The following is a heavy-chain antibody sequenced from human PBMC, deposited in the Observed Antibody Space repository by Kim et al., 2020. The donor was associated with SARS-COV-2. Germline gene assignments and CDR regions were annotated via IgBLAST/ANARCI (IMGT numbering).Heavy chain of an antibody. J-gene: IGHJ5*02. CDR2: INPSGGST. CDR3: AGDAYCGCGSCYSGWFGP. CDR1: GYTFSSYY. D-gene: IGHD2-15*01. Sequence: ASVKVSCKASGYTFSSYYMHWVRQAPGQGLEWMGIINPSGGSTSYAQKFQGRVTMTTDTSTSTAYMELSSLRSEDTAVYYCAGDAYCGCGSCYSGWFGPWGQGTLTTVAS. V-gene: IGHV1-46*01.